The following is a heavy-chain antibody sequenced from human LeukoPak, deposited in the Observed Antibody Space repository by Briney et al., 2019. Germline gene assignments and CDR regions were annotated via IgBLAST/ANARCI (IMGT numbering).Heavy chain of an antibody. CDR2: INSDGSST. Sequence: QPGGSLRLSCAASGFTFSSYWMHWVRQAPGKGLVWVSRINSDGSSTSYADSVKGRFTISRDNAKNTLYLQMNSLRAEDTAVYSCARAQYSYGHYYFDYWGQGTLVTVSS. D-gene: IGHD5-18*01. J-gene: IGHJ4*02. CDR3: ARAQYSYGHYYFDY. V-gene: IGHV3-74*01. CDR1: GFTFSSYW.